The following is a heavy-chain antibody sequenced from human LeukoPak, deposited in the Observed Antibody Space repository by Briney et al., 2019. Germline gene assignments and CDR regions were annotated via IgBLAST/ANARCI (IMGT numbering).Heavy chain of an antibody. Sequence: GGSLRLSCAASGFTFSSYWMHWVRQAPGKGLVWVSRINSDGSSTSYADSVKGRFTISRDNAKNSLYLQMNSLRAEDTALYYCARDRFLRRPEPADYWGQGTLVTVSS. CDR3: ARDRFLRRPEPADY. D-gene: IGHD1-14*01. CDR1: GFTFSSYW. J-gene: IGHJ4*02. V-gene: IGHV3-74*01. CDR2: INSDGSST.